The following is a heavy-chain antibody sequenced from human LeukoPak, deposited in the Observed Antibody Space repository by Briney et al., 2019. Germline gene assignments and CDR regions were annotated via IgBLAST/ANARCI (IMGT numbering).Heavy chain of an antibody. CDR1: GFTFSSCE. D-gene: IGHD3-10*02. J-gene: IGHJ6*04. V-gene: IGHV3-48*03. CDR2: TSSSGSTI. Sequence: GGSLRLSCAASGFTFSSCEMNWVRQAPGKGLEWVSYTSSSGSTIYYADSVKGRFNISRDNAKNSLYLQMNSLRAEDTAVYYCAELGITMIGGVWGKGTTVTFSS. CDR3: AELGITMIGGV.